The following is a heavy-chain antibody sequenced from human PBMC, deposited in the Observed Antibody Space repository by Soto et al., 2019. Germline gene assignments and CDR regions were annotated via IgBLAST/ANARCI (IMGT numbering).Heavy chain of an antibody. CDR2: ISAYNGNT. J-gene: IGHJ4*02. CDR1: GYTFTSYG. V-gene: IGHV1-18*01. Sequence: ASVKVSCKASGYTFTSYGISWVRQAPGRGLEWMGWISAYNGNTNYAQNLQGRVTMTTDTSTSTAYMELRSLRSDDTAVYYCARDNSRLYFDYWGQGALVTVSS. CDR3: ARDNSRLYFDY. D-gene: IGHD1-26*01.